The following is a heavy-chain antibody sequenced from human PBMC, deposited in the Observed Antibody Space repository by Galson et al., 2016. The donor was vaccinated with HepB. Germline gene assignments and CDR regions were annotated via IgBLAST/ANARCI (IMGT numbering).Heavy chain of an antibody. V-gene: IGHV3-30*18. CDR2: DSMDGRRK. J-gene: IGHJ4*02. D-gene: IGHD2/OR15-2a*01. CDR1: GFTFNRRG. CDR3: AKRHEYCPPVGCSVDS. Sequence: SLRLSCAASGFTFNRRGMHWVRQAPGKELEWVAADSMDGRRKSYADSVKGRFTISRDNSNNMLFLRMSSLRVDDTAVYYCAKRHEYCPPVGCSVDSWGQGTLVSVSS.